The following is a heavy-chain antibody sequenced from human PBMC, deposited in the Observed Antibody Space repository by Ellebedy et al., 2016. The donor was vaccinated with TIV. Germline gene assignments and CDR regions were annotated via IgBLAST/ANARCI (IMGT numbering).Heavy chain of an antibody. J-gene: IGHJ6*02. CDR3: AKDRSPIVVETYGLDV. V-gene: IGHV3-66*01. Sequence: GESLKISCAASGFTVSDTYMNWVRQAPGKGLEWLSVIYSGDTTYYADSVKGRFTISRDTSKNTVYLQMNSLRAEDTAVYYCAKDRSPIVVETYGLDVWGQGTTVTVSS. D-gene: IGHD3-22*01. CDR2: IYSGDTT. CDR1: GFTVSDTY.